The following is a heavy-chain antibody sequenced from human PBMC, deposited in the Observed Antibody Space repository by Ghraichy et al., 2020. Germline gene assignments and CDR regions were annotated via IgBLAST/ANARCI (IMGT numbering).Heavy chain of an antibody. V-gene: IGHV1-2*02. CDR2: INPNSGGT. D-gene: IGHD3-10*01. CDR3: ARDRYYYGSGMGGYYYYGMDV. J-gene: IGHJ6*02. Sequence: ASVKVSCKASGYTFTGYYMHWVRQAPGQGLEWMGWINPNSGGTNYAQKFQGRVTMTRDTSISTAYMELSRLRSDDTAVYYCARDRYYYGSGMGGYYYYGMDVWGQGTTVTVSS. CDR1: GYTFTGYY.